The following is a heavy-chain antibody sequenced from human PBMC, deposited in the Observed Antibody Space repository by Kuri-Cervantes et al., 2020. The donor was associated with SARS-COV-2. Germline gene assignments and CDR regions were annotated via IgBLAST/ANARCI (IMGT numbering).Heavy chain of an antibody. D-gene: IGHD3-22*01. CDR2: ISYDGGNK. J-gene: IGHJ6*02. CDR1: GFTFSSYA. V-gene: IGHV3-30*04. CDR3: AKAVVSYYYYGMDV. Sequence: GESLKISCAASGFTFSSYAMHGVRQAPVKGLEWVAVISYDGGNKYYADSVKGRFTISRDNSKNTLYLQMNSLRAEDTAVYYCAKAVVSYYYYGMDVWGQGTTVTVSS.